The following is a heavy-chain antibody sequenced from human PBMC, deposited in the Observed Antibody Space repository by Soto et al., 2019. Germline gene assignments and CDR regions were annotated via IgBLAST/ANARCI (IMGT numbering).Heavy chain of an antibody. CDR1: GFTFSSYA. V-gene: IGHV3-30-3*01. J-gene: IGHJ4*02. D-gene: IGHD6-13*01. Sequence: QVQLVESGGGVVQPGRSLRLSCAASGFTFSSYAMHWVRQAPGKGLEWVAVISYDGSNKYYADSVKGRFTISRDNSKNTLYLQMNSLVAEDPAVYYFESPRRAAVYLDYWGQGTLVPVSS. CDR3: ESPRRAAVYLDY. CDR2: ISYDGSNK.